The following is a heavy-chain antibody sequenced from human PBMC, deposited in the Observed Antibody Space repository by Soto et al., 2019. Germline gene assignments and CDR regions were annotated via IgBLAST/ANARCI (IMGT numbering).Heavy chain of an antibody. CDR1: GFTFSNDA. J-gene: IGHJ4*02. Sequence: EVQLLESGGGLVQPGGSLRLSCAASGFTFSNDAMSWVRQAPGKGLEWVSGISGGGGSSYYADSVKGRFTISRDNSKNALYLQMNSLRAEETAVYYCAHNCGVDCHSVFFYWGQGTLVIVSS. V-gene: IGHV3-23*01. CDR2: ISGGGGSS. D-gene: IGHD2-21*02. CDR3: AHNCGVDCHSVFFY.